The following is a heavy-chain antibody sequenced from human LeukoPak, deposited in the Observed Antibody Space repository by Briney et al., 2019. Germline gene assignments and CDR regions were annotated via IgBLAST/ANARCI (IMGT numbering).Heavy chain of an antibody. CDR3: AKDPRDHTYGWSWRYFDY. CDR1: GFTFTNAW. D-gene: IGHD5-18*01. Sequence: GGSLRLSCAASGFTFTNAWMSWFRQAPGKGLEWVGLIKSKTDGGTSYYAAPVKGRFTISRDDSKNTLDLQMNSLRAEDTAVYYCAKDPRDHTYGWSWRYFDYWGQGTLVTVSS. CDR2: IKSKTDGGTS. J-gene: IGHJ4*02. V-gene: IGHV3-15*01.